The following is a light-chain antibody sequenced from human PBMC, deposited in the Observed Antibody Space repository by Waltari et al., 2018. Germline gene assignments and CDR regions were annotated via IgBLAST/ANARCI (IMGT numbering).Light chain of an antibody. CDR2: EVS. J-gene: IGLJ2*01. CDR3: CSYAGSSYVV. CDR1: SSDVGSYNL. Sequence: QSALTQPASVSGSPGQSITISCTGTSSDVGSYNLVSWYQRHPGKAPKLMIYEVSKRPSGVSNRFSGSKSGNTASLTISGLQAEDEADYYCCSYAGSSYVVFGGGTKLTVL. V-gene: IGLV2-23*02.